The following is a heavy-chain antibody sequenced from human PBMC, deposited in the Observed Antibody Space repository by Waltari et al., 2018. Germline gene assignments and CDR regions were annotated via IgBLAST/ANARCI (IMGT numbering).Heavy chain of an antibody. Sequence: QVQLVQSGAAVKKPGASVKVSCTASGYTFTSYYMHWVRQAPGQGLEWMGIINPSGGSTSYAQRFQGRGTMNRETSTSTVYMELGRLRSEDTAVYYCARAVADYDSSGYYYRRAFDIWGQGTMVTVSS. CDR3: ARAVADYDSSGYYYRRAFDI. CDR1: GYTFTSYY. CDR2: INPSGGST. J-gene: IGHJ3*02. V-gene: IGHV1-46*01. D-gene: IGHD3-22*01.